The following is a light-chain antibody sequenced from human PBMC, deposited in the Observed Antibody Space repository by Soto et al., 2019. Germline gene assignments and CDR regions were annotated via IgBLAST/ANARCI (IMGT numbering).Light chain of an antibody. V-gene: IGLV1-47*01. CDR1: SSNIGSNS. CDR3: AAWDDSLSGRV. J-gene: IGLJ3*02. Sequence: VLTQPHSASGTPGQRVTFSGSGSSSNIGSNSVYWYQHLPGTAPKLLIYRNDQRPSGVPDRFSGSKSGTSASLAISGLRSEDEADYYCAAWDDSLSGRVFGGGTKLTVL. CDR2: RND.